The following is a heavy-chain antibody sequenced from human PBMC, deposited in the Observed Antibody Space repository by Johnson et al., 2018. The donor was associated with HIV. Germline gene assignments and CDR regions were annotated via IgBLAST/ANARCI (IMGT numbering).Heavy chain of an antibody. Sequence: VQLVESGGGLVQPGRSLRLSCAASGFTFDDYGMSWVRQGPGKGLEWVSGINWNGGSRDYADSVKGRFTISRDNGKNSLYLQMNSLRAEDTALYYCARVSTMIVVARNDAFDPWGQGTVVTVSP. V-gene: IGHV3-20*04. CDR3: ARVSTMIVVARNDAFDP. CDR1: GFTFDDYG. CDR2: INWNGGSR. D-gene: IGHD3-22*01. J-gene: IGHJ3*01.